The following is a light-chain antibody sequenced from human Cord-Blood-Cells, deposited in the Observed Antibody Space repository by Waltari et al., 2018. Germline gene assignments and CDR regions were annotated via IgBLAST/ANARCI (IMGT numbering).Light chain of an antibody. Sequence: SALTQPASVSGAPGQSNTISCPGNSSDVGSYNLVSWYQPHPGKAPKIMIYEGSKRPSGVSNRFSGSKSGNTASLTISGLQAEDEADYYCCSYAGSSTFKVFGGGTKLTVL. J-gene: IGLJ2*01. CDR1: SSDVGSYNL. CDR2: EGS. V-gene: IGLV2-23*03. CDR3: CSYAGSSTFKV.